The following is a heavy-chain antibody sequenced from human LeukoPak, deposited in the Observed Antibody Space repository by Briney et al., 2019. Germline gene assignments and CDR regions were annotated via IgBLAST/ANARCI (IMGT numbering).Heavy chain of an antibody. J-gene: IGHJ4*02. D-gene: IGHD2-21*01. V-gene: IGHV3-30*18. CDR3: AKDGPGGGADY. CDR1: GFTFSSYG. Sequence: GRSLRLSCAASGFTFSSYGMHWVRQAPGKGLEWVAVISYDGSNKYYADSVKGRFTISRDNSKNTLYLQMNSLRAEDTAVYYCAKDGPGGGADYRGQGTLVTVSS. CDR2: ISYDGSNK.